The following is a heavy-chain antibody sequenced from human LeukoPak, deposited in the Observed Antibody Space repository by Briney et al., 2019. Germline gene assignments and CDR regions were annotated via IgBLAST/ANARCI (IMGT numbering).Heavy chain of an antibody. CDR1: GGSISSGGYY. CDR3: ARGLAVAGTWGWYYYYGMDV. CDR2: IYYSGST. D-gene: IGHD6-19*01. J-gene: IGHJ6*02. Sequence: SETLSLTCTVSGGSISSGGYYWSWIRQHPGKGLEWIGYIYYSGSTYYNPSLKSRVTISVDTSKNQFSLKLCSVTAADTAVYYCARGLAVAGTWGWYYYYGMDVWGQGTTVTVSS. V-gene: IGHV4-31*03.